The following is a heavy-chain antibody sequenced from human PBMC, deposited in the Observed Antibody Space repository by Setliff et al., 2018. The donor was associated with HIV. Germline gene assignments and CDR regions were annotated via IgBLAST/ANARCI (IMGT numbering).Heavy chain of an antibody. D-gene: IGHD3-22*01. J-gene: IGHJ5*02. CDR3: ASRIYYYDESRVLREEGFVP. CDR1: GGSISNSDFY. Sequence: LSLTCTVSGGSISNSDFYWGWIRQSPGKGLERIGSIYYRGATYYNPTLQSRVTISADTSKNQFYLKLTSVTAADTAMYYCASRIYYYDESRVLREEGFVPWGQGTLVTVSS. CDR2: IYYRGAT. V-gene: IGHV4-39*01.